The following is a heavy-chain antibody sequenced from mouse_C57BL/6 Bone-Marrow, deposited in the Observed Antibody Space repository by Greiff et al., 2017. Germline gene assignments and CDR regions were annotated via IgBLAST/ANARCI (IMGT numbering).Heavy chain of an antibody. V-gene: IGHV3-6*01. J-gene: IGHJ2*01. CDR3: AREDSSGGYFDY. CDR1: GYSITSGYY. D-gene: IGHD3-2*02. Sequence: EVHLVESGPGLVKPSQSLSLTCSVTGYSITSGYYWNWIRQFPGNKLEWMGYISYDGSNNYNPSLKNRISITRDTSKNQFFLKLNAVTTEDTATYYCAREDSSGGYFDYWGQGTTLTVSS. CDR2: ISYDGSN.